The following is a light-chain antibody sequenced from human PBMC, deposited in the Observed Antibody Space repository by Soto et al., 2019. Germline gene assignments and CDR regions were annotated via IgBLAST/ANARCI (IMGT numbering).Light chain of an antibody. CDR2: EVS. Sequence: QSVLTQPASVSGSPGQSITISCSGTSSDVGSYDHVAWYQQFPGKTPKLTIYEVSNRPSGVSSRFSGSKSGNTASLTISGLQAEDEADYYCTSYTGSSTSYVFGRGTKVTVL. V-gene: IGLV2-14*01. CDR1: SSDVGSYDH. CDR3: TSYTGSSTSYV. J-gene: IGLJ1*01.